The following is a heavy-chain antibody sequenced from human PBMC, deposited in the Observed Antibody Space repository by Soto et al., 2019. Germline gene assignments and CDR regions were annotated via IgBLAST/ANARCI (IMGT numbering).Heavy chain of an antibody. J-gene: IGHJ4*02. CDR1: GFTFSSYS. CDR2: ISSSSSYI. D-gene: IGHD2-21*01. V-gene: IGHV3-21*01. Sequence: EVQLVESGGGLVKPGGSLRLSCAASGFTFSSYSMNWVRQAPGKGLEWVSSISSSSSYIYYADSVKGRFTISRDNAKNSLDLQMTSLRAEDTAVYYCARVERAYCGGDCYDYWGQGTLVTVSS. CDR3: ARVERAYCGGDCYDY.